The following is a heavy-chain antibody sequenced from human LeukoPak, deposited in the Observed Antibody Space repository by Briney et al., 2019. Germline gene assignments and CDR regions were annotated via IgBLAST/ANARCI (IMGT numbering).Heavy chain of an antibody. CDR2: IYYSGST. Sequence: SETLSLTCTVSGGSISSSSYYWGWIRQPPGKGLEWIGSIYYSGSTYYNPSLKSRVTISVDTSKNQFSLKLSSVTAADTAVYYCARGVDVVIRGTEQLYYFDYWGQGTLVTVFS. D-gene: IGHD3-22*01. CDR3: ARGVDVVIRGTEQLYYFDY. CDR1: GGSISSSSYY. V-gene: IGHV4-39*07. J-gene: IGHJ4*02.